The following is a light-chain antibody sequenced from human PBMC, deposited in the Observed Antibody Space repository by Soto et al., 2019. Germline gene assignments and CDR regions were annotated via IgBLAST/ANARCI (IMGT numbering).Light chain of an antibody. CDR3: QKYNSAPRT. CDR1: QGISNY. V-gene: IGKV1-27*01. CDR2: AAS. Sequence: DIQMTQSPSSLSASVGDRVTITCRASQGISNYLAWYQQKPGKVPKLLIYAASTLQSGDPSRFSGSGSGTDFTLTISSLQPADVATYYCQKYNSAPRTFGQGTKVEIK. J-gene: IGKJ1*01.